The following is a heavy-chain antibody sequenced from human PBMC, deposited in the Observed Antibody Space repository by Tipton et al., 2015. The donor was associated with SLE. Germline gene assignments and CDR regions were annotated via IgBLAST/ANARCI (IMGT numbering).Heavy chain of an antibody. D-gene: IGHD6-13*01. V-gene: IGHV4-59*08. CDR3: ARYSSMWPPYGLGV. CDR1: GASISSYY. CDR2: IYYSGST. J-gene: IGHJ6*02. Sequence: GLVKPSETLSLTCSVSGASISSYYWTWIRQPPGKGLEWIGHIYYSGSTDYNPSLKSRVTISVDTSKNQFSLKLSSVTAADTAVYYCARYSSMWPPYGLGVWGQGTTVTVSS.